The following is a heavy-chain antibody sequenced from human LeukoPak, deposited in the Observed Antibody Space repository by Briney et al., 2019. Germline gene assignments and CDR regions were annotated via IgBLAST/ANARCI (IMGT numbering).Heavy chain of an antibody. CDR2: IYYSGST. CDR3: ARHRGYCSSTSCYPARNWFDP. V-gene: IGHV4-39*01. J-gene: IGHJ5*02. D-gene: IGHD2-2*01. Sequence: PSETLSLTCTVSGGSISSSSYYWGWIRQPPGKGLEWIGSIYYSGSTYYNPSLKSRVTISVDTSKNQFSLKLSSVTAADTAVYYCARHRGYCSSTSCYPARNWFDPWGQGTLVTVSS. CDR1: GGSISSSSYY.